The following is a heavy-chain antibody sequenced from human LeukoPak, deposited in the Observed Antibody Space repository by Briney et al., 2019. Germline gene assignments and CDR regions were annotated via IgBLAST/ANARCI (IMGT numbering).Heavy chain of an antibody. V-gene: IGHV4-59*01. D-gene: IGHD6-6*01. CDR3: ARGMYSSSRLVYYYMDV. J-gene: IGHJ6*03. Sequence: SETLSLTCSVSGGSISSYYWSWIRQPPGKGLEWIGYIYYSGSTNYNPSLKSRVTISVHTSKNQFSLKLRSVTAADTAVYYCARGMYSSSRLVYYYMDVWGKGTTLTVSS. CDR2: IYYSGST. CDR1: GGSISSYY.